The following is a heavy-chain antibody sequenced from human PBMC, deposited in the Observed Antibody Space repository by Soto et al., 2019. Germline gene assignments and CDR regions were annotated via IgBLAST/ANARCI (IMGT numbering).Heavy chain of an antibody. CDR1: GGSISRGGYY. Sequence: QVQLQESGPGLLKPSQTLSLTCTVSGGSISRGGYYWGWFRQHPGKGLEWTGYIYYSGSTYYNPSLKSGVTISVDTYKNQFSLKLSSVTAADTAVYYCARVDYGSGNWFDPWGQGTLVTVSS. D-gene: IGHD3-10*01. CDR2: IYYSGST. J-gene: IGHJ5*02. V-gene: IGHV4-31*03. CDR3: ARVDYGSGNWFDP.